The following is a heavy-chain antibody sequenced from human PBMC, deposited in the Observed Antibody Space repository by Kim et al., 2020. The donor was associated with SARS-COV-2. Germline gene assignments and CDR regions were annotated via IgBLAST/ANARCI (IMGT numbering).Heavy chain of an antibody. CDR3: AREAPVGRQRGQQRGWFDP. CDR1: GYTFTSYA. V-gene: IGHV1-3*01. CDR2: INAGNGNT. Sequence: ASVKVSCKASGYTFTSYAMHWVRQAPGQRLEWMGWINAGNGNTKYSQKFQGRVTITRDTSASTAYMELSSLRSEDTAVYYCAREAPVGRQRGQQRGWFDPWGQGTLVTVSS. J-gene: IGHJ5*02. D-gene: IGHD1-26*01.